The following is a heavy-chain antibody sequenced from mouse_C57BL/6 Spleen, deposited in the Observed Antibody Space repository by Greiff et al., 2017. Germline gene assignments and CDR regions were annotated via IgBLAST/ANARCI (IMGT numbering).Heavy chain of an antibody. CDR2: IHPNSGST. D-gene: IGHD1-1*01. V-gene: IGHV1-64*01. CDR1: GYTFTSYW. Sequence: VQLQQPGAELVKPGASVKLSCKASGYTFTSYWMHWVKQRPGQGLEWIGMIHPNSGSTNYNEKFKSKATLTVDKSSSTAYMQLSSLTSEDSAVXYCARSHYYGSSYVPYAMDYWGQGTSVTVSS. J-gene: IGHJ4*01. CDR3: ARSHYYGSSYVPYAMDY.